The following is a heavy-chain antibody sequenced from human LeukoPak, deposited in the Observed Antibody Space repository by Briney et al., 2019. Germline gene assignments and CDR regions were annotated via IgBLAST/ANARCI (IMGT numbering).Heavy chain of an antibody. CDR3: ARLGAVAANDY. CDR1: GGAFSSYA. J-gene: IGHJ4*02. V-gene: IGHV1-69*13. CDR2: IIPIFATA. Sequence: ASVKVSCKASGGAFSSYAINWVRQAPGQGLEWMGGIIPIFATANYAQKFQGRVTITADESTSTAYMELSSLRSEDTAVYYCARLGAVAANDYWGQGTLVTVSS. D-gene: IGHD6-19*01.